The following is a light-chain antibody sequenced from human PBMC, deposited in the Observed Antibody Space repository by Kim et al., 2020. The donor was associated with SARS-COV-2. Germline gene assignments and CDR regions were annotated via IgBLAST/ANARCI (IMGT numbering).Light chain of an antibody. Sequence: PGQSATISCTGTSSDVGGYNYVSWYQQHPGKAPKLMIYDVSKRPSGVPDRFSGSKSGNTASLTISGLQAEDEADYYCCSYAGSSYVFGTGTKVTVL. J-gene: IGLJ1*01. CDR1: SSDVGGYNY. CDR2: DVS. CDR3: CSYAGSSYV. V-gene: IGLV2-11*01.